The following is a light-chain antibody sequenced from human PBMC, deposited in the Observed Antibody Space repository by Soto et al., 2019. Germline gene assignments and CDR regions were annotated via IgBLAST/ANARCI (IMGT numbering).Light chain of an antibody. CDR2: GAS. CDR1: RDVYINA. CDR3: QQTGSSPFT. J-gene: IGKJ3*01. V-gene: IGKV3-20*01. Sequence: VVLTQSPATLSLSPGEPATLSCRASRDVYINALAWYQQKPGRTPTLLIYGASTRATGIPDRFSATGSGTEFSLTISSVEPEDFAVYYCQQTGSSPFTFGPGTKVDIK.